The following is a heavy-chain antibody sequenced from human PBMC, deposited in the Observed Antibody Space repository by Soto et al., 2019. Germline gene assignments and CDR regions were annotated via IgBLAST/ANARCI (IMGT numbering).Heavy chain of an antibody. CDR1: GYTFTSYG. D-gene: IGHD6-25*01. CDR2: ISGSNGNT. Sequence: QVQLVQYGAEVKKPGASVKVSCKASGYTFTSYGWVRQAPGQGLEWMGWISGSNGNTNYAQKLQGRVTMTTDTSTITAYMSLRSLRSDDTAVYYCARVRAAPGSYYFDYWGQGTLVTVSS. CDR3: ARVRAAPGSYYFDY. V-gene: IGHV1-18*01. J-gene: IGHJ4*02.